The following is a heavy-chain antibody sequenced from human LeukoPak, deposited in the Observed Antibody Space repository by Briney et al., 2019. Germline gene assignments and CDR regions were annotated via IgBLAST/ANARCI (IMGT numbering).Heavy chain of an antibody. CDR2: MNPNSGNT. V-gene: IGHV1-8*01. CDR1: GYTFTSYD. J-gene: IGHJ4*02. CDR3: ARGVAARGPLGY. D-gene: IGHD6-6*01. Sequence: ASVKVSCKASGYTFTSYDINWVRQATGQGLEWMGWMNPNSGNTGYAQKFQGRVTMTRNTSISTAYMELSRLRSDDTAVYYCARGVAARGPLGYWGQGTLVTVSS.